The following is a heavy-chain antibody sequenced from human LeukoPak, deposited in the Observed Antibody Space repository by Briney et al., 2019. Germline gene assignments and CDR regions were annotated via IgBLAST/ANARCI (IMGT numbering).Heavy chain of an antibody. V-gene: IGHV3-74*01. CDR1: GFTFSSYW. J-gene: IGHJ4*02. CDR3: ARDIRWFGTFDY. CDR2: INSDGSST. D-gene: IGHD3-10*01. Sequence: GGSLRFSCAASGFTFSSYWMHWVRQAPGKGLVWVSRINSDGSSTSYADSVKGRFTISRDNAKNTLYLQMNSLRAEDTAVYYCARDIRWFGTFDYWGQGTLVTVSS.